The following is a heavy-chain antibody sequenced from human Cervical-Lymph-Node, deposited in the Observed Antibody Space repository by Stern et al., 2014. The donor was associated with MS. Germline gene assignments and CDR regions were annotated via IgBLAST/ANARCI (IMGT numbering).Heavy chain of an antibody. CDR2: IYYRGTT. Sequence: VQLVESGPGLVKPSQTLSLPCTVSGGSLSSDNYYWTWIRPHPGKGLEWIGHIYYRGTTYYNPSLKSRVSITVDTSQNLFSLRLSSVTAADTAVYYCARDHFTTSLDVWGHGTTVTVS. CDR3: ARDHFTTSLDV. D-gene: IGHD3-22*01. V-gene: IGHV4-31*03. CDR1: GGSLSSDNYY. J-gene: IGHJ6*02.